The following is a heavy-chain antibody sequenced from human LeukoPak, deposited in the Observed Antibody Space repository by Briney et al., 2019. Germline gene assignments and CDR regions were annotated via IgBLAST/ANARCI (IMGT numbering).Heavy chain of an antibody. J-gene: IGHJ3*02. V-gene: IGHV3-15*01. Sequence: KTGGSLRLSCEASGFTFSNAWMSWVRQAPGKGLEWVGRMKSRTDGGTTDYAAPVKGRFTISRDDSKNTLFLQMKSLKTEDTAVYYCTTEGYRSGWWAAFDIWGQGTMVTVSS. CDR1: GFTFSNAW. D-gene: IGHD6-19*01. CDR3: TTEGYRSGWWAAFDI. CDR2: MKSRTDGGTT.